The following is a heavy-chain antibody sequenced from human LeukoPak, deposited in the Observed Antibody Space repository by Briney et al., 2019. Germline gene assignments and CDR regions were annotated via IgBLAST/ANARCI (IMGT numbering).Heavy chain of an antibody. Sequence: GASVMVSCKASGYTFTDYYMHWVRQAPGQGLEWMGWINPDSGVTNYPQKFQGRVTMTRDTSSSTAYMELIRLRFDDTAVYYCARDGTFDIWGQGTMVTVSS. D-gene: IGHD2-15*01. J-gene: IGHJ3*02. CDR1: GYTFTDYY. V-gene: IGHV1-2*02. CDR3: ARDGTFDI. CDR2: INPDSGVT.